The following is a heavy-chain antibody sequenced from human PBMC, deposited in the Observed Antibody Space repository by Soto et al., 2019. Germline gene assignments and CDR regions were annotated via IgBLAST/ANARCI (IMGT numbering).Heavy chain of an antibody. CDR2: IYYNGKT. Sequence: QVQLQESGPGLVKPSQTLSLTCSVSGGSISNGGYYWSWIRQLPGKALEWIGHIYYNGKTYYNPSLRSRLTMSVDTSKNHFSLKLSSVTVADTAVYYCARLLGYCSSTSCRYYFDYWGQGALVTVSS. CDR1: GGSISNGGYY. CDR3: ARLLGYCSSTSCRYYFDY. V-gene: IGHV4-31*02. J-gene: IGHJ4*02. D-gene: IGHD2-2*01.